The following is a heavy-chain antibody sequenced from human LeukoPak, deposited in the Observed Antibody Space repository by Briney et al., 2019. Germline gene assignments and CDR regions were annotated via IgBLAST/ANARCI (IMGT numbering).Heavy chain of an antibody. CDR3: AKDFRIGYSAHFDY. Sequence: GGSLRLSCKASGFTFSTYAMSWVRQAPGKGLEWVSAISGGGSNTYYADSVKGRFTISRDNSKNTLYLQMDSLRGEDTAVYYCAKDFRIGYSAHFDYWGQGALVTVSS. CDR1: GFTFSTYA. D-gene: IGHD2-21*01. V-gene: IGHV3-23*01. J-gene: IGHJ4*02. CDR2: ISGGGSNT.